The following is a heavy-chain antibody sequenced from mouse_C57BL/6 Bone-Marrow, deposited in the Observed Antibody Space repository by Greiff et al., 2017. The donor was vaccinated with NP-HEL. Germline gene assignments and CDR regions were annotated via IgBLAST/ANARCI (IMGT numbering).Heavy chain of an antibody. CDR1: GYTFTSYW. D-gene: IGHD1-1*01. J-gene: IGHJ2*01. Sequence: PGASVKLSCKASGYTFTSYWMHWVKQRPGQGLEWIGMIHPNSGSTNYNEKFKSKATLTVDKSSSTAYMQLSSLTSEDSAVYYCARPSYYYGSSWDFDYWGQGTTLTVSS. CDR3: ARPSYYYGSSWDFDY. V-gene: IGHV1-64*01. CDR2: IHPNSGST.